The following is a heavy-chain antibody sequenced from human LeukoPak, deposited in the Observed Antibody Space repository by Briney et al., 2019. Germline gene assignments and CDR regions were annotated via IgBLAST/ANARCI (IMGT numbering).Heavy chain of an antibody. V-gene: IGHV3-9*01. CDR1: GFTFDDYA. D-gene: IGHD4-23*01. CDR3: ARDFQTTVVTGAGYYMDV. Sequence: GGSLRLSCAASGFTFDDYAMHWVRQAPGKGLEWVSGISWNSGSIDYADSVKGRFTISRDNAKNSLYLQMNSLRAEDTAVYYCARDFQTTVVTGAGYYMDVWGKGTTVTVSS. J-gene: IGHJ6*03. CDR2: ISWNSGSI.